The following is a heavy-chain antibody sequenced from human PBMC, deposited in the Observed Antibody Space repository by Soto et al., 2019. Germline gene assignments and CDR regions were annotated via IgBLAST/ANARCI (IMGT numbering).Heavy chain of an antibody. CDR3: ARDHAGFGGSWGLDV. Sequence: QVQLQESGPGLVKPSQTLSLTCTVSGGSINSGGYYWSWIRQHPGKGLEWIGYIYYSGSTYYNPSLRSRLTISVDTSNNQFSLKLSSVTAADTAAYYCARDHAGFGGSWGLDVWGQGTTVTVS. CDR2: IYYSGST. CDR1: GGSINSGGYY. D-gene: IGHD3-10*01. V-gene: IGHV4-31*03. J-gene: IGHJ6*02.